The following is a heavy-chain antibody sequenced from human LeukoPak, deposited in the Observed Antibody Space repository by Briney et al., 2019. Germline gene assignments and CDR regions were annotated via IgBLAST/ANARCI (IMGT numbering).Heavy chain of an antibody. J-gene: IGHJ4*02. CDR2: ISSSSYI. Sequence: GGSLRLSCAASGFTFSSYSMNWVRQAPGKGLEWVSSISSSSYIYYADSVKGRFTISRDNAKNSLYLQMNSLRAEDTAVYYCARDRGYCSGGSCYPRHFDYWGQGTLVTVSS. CDR3: ARDRGYCSGGSCYPRHFDY. V-gene: IGHV3-21*01. D-gene: IGHD2-15*01. CDR1: GFTFSSYS.